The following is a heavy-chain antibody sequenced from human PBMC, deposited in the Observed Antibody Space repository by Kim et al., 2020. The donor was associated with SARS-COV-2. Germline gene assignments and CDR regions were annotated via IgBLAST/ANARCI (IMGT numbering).Heavy chain of an antibody. D-gene: IGHD6-19*01. V-gene: IGHV3-74*01. CDR3: ERSSGQDSF. J-gene: IGHJ4*02. CDR1: GFSFSDCW. Sequence: GGSLRLSCAASGFSFSDCWMHWIRQVPGKGLVWVSRINPDGSAANYADSVRGRFTISRDNARNTLYLQMHSLRADDTAGYYCERSSGQDSFWGQGTLVAVSS. CDR2: INPDGSAA.